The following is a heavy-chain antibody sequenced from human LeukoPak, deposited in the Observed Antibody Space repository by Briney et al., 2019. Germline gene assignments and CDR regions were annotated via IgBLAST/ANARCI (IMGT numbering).Heavy chain of an antibody. D-gene: IGHD3-16*01. Sequence: SETLSLTCAVYGGSFSGYYWSWIRQPPGKGLEWIGEINHSGSTNYNPSLKSRVTISVDTSKNQFSLKLSSVTAADTAVYYCARGPLTPNFDYWGQGALVTVSS. J-gene: IGHJ4*02. V-gene: IGHV4-34*01. CDR2: INHSGST. CDR1: GGSFSGYY. CDR3: ARGPLTPNFDY.